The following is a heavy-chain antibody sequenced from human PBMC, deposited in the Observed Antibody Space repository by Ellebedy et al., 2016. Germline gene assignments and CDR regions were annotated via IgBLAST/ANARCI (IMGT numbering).Heavy chain of an antibody. CDR2: ISSSSSGYT. J-gene: IGHJ6*02. Sequence: GGSLRLSCAASGFPFSSYRMNWVRQAPGKGLDWVSSISSSSSGYTDYADSVEGRFSISRDNAKNSVFLQMNSLRVEDTAVYYCARGTESYFDVWGQGTTVTVSS. CDR3: ARGTESYFDV. V-gene: IGHV3-21*01. D-gene: IGHD2-8*02. CDR1: GFPFSSYR.